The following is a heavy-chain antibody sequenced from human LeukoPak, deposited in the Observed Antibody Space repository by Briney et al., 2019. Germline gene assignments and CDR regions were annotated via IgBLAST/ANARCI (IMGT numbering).Heavy chain of an antibody. D-gene: IGHD3-16*01. CDR1: GFTFSSYA. Sequence: SGGSLRLSCAASGFTFSSYAMSWVRQAPGKGLEWVSAISGSGGSTYYADSVKGRFTISRDNSKNTLYLQMNSLRAEDTAVYYCAKAGVLGDYYDYWGQGTLVTVSS. V-gene: IGHV3-23*01. CDR2: ISGSGGST. J-gene: IGHJ4*02. CDR3: AKAGVLGDYYDY.